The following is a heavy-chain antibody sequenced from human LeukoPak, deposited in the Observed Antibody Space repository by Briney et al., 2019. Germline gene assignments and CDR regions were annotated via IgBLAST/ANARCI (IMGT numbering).Heavy chain of an antibody. CDR2: INAANGQT. J-gene: IGHJ4*02. Sequence: ASVKVSCKASGYTFTDYVMHWVRQAPRQGLEWMGWINAANGQTKYSENFEGRVTISRDTSASTVYVELNSLRHEDRAVYYCARGTYGLDSWGQGTLVTVSS. CDR1: GYTFTDYV. D-gene: IGHD3-10*01. CDR3: ARGTYGLDS. V-gene: IGHV1-3*01.